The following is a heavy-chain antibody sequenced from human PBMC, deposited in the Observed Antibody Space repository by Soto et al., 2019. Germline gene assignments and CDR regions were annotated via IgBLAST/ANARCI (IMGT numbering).Heavy chain of an antibody. CDR2: IWYDGSNK. Sequence: QVQLVESGGGVVQPGRSLRLSCAESGFTFSSYGMHWVRQAPGKGLEWVAGIWYDGSNKYYADSVKGRFTISRDNSKNTLYLQMNSLRAEDTAVYYCARDLLDWCVLPSNDYYFDYWGPGTLVRVSS. V-gene: IGHV3-33*01. J-gene: IGHJ4*02. D-gene: IGHD2-8*02. CDR1: GFTFSSYG. CDR3: ARDLLDWCVLPSNDYYFDY.